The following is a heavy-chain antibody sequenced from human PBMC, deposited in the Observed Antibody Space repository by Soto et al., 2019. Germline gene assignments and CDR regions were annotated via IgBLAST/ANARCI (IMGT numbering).Heavy chain of an antibody. CDR2: IIPIFGTA. Sequence: SVKVSCKASGGTFSSSAISWVRQAPGQGLEWMGGIIPIFGTANYAQKFQGRVTITADESTSTAYMELSSLRSEDTAVYYCARDPSWAFDIWGQGTMVTVSS. CDR1: GGTFSSSA. CDR3: ARDPSWAFDI. J-gene: IGHJ3*02. V-gene: IGHV1-69*13.